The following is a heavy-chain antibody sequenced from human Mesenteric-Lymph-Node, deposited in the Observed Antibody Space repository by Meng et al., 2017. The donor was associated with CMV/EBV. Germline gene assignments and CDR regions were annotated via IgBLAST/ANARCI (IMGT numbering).Heavy chain of an antibody. CDR3: ARGPSRYCSGGSCSHYFDY. CDR1: GFTFSNYW. V-gene: IGHV3-7*01. D-gene: IGHD2-15*01. J-gene: IGHJ4*02. CDR2: IKKDGGEK. Sequence: GESLKISCEASGFTFSNYWMSWVRQAPGKGLEWVANIKKDGGEKYYLASVKGRFTISRDNSKNTLYLQMNSLRAEDTAVYYCARGPSRYCSGGSCSHYFDYWGQGTLVTVSS.